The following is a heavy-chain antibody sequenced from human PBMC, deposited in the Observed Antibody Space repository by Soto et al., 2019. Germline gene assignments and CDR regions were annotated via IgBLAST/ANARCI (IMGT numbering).Heavy chain of an antibody. V-gene: IGHV4-31*03. Sequence: QVQLQESSPELVKPSQTRSLTCSVSGGSITTNGHYWTWIRQHPGQGLEWIAYIYYTGNSYLNPSLKSRLSISVDTSKNQFSLELRSVTAADTAVYYCAREQWGFDSWGQGTLVTVSS. CDR1: GGSITTNGHY. J-gene: IGHJ4*02. CDR3: AREQWGFDS. CDR2: IYYTGNS. D-gene: IGHD6-19*01.